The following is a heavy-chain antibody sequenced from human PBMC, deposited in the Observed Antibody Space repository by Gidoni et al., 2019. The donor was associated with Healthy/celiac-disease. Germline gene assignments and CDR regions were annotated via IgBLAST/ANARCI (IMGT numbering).Heavy chain of an antibody. V-gene: IGHV4-39*01. D-gene: IGHD5-18*01. CDR3: ARRRVQYSYGYYFDY. CDR2: IYYSGST. J-gene: IGHJ4*02. Sequence: QLQLQESGPGLVKPSETLSLTCPVSGGSISSSSYYWGWIRQPPGKGLEWIGSIYYSGSTYYNPSLKSRVTISVDTSKNQFSLKLSSVTAADTAVYYCARRRVQYSYGYYFDYWGQGTLVTVSS. CDR1: GGSISSSSYY.